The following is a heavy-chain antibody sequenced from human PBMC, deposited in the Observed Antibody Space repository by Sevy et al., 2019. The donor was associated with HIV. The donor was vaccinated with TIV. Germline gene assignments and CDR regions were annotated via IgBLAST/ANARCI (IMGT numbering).Heavy chain of an antibody. CDR3: ARDLGSFYYYYMDV. CDR2: IKQDGNDK. D-gene: IGHD7-27*01. J-gene: IGHJ6*03. Sequence: GGSLRLSCAVSGFTFSSYWMSWVRHAPGKGLEWVANIKQDGNDKYYVDSVKGRFTISRDNAKNSLYLQMSSLRAEDTAVYYCARDLGSFYYYYMDVWGKGTTVTVSS. CDR1: GFTFSSYW. V-gene: IGHV3-7*01.